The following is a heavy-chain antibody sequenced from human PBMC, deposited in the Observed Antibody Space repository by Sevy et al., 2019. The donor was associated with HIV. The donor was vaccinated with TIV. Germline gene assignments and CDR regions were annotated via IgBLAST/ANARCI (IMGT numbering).Heavy chain of an antibody. V-gene: IGHV3-7*01. J-gene: IGHJ6*02. Sequence: GGSLRLSCAASGFTFKSYWMTWVRQAPGKGLEWVANINQDGSAKYYSDSLKGRFSISRDNSKNSVHLQINTLRAEDTAVSYCAREGSAYDTYYYHYAMDVWGQGTTVTVSS. CDR1: GFTFKSYW. D-gene: IGHD5-12*01. CDR2: INQDGSAK. CDR3: AREGSAYDTYYYHYAMDV.